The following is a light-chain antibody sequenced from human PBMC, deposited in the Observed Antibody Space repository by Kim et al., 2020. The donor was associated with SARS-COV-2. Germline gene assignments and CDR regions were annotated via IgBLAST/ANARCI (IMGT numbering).Light chain of an antibody. V-gene: IGLV2-23*02. CDR1: SSDVGSYNL. J-gene: IGLJ2*01. CDR3: CSYGGSSTSV. CDR2: KVS. Sequence: QSALTQPASVSGSPGQSITISCTGTSSDVGSYNLVSWYQQHPGKAPKLMIYKVSKWPSGVSNRFSGSKSGNTASLTISGLQAEDEADYYCCSYGGSSTSVFGGGTQLTVL.